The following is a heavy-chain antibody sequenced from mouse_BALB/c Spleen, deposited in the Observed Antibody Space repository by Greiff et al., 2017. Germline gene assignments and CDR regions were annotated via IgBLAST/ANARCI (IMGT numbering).Heavy chain of an antibody. CDR2: IYPGSDST. V-gene: IGHV1-55*01. D-gene: IGHD2-3*01. CDR3: ARSDGYYPYYFDY. CDR1: GYTFTSYW. J-gene: IGHJ2*01. Sequence: QVQLKQPGAELEKPGTSVKMSCKASGYTFTSYWMHWVKQRPGQGLEWIGDIYPGSDSTNYNEKFKGKATLTADKSSNTAYMQLSSLTSEDSAVYFCARSDGYYPYYFDYWGQGTTLTVSS.